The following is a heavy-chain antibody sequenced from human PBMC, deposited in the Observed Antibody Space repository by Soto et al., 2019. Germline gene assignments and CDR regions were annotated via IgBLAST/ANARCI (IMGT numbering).Heavy chain of an antibody. J-gene: IGHJ4*02. CDR2: INPNNGHT. V-gene: IGHV1-8*01. Sequence: QAQLVQSGAEVRKPGASVKVSCKASGYTFSSFDIHWVRQATGQGLEWMGWINPNNGHTDSAQKFQGRITMTMDPSISTVNMELSGLTSEDTAMYYCARGRGWRDYWGQGTLVTVSS. CDR3: ARGRGWRDY. D-gene: IGHD6-19*01. CDR1: GYTFSSFD.